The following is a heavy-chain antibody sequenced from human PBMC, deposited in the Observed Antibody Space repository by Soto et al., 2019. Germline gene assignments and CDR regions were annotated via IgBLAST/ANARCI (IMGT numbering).Heavy chain of an antibody. CDR1: GCSISSSSYY. D-gene: IGHD3-3*01. Sequence: PSETLSLTCTVSGCSISSSSYYWGWIRQPPGKGLEWVGSIYYSGSTYYAQSLKSPVTISVDTSKNKFYLKLSSVTAADTAVYYCARRIYDFWSATYYGMDVWGQGTTVTVSS. J-gene: IGHJ6*02. V-gene: IGHV4-39*01. CDR2: IYYSGST. CDR3: ARRIYDFWSATYYGMDV.